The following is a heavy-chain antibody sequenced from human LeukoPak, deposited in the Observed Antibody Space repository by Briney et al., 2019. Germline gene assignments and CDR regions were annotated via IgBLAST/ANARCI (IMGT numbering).Heavy chain of an antibody. D-gene: IGHD3-22*01. Sequence: ASVKVSCKASGYTFTSYGISWVRQAPGQGLEWMGWISAYNGNTYYAQKLQGRVTMTTDTSTSTAYMELRSLRSDDTAVYYCARVNYYDSSGHLDYWGQGTLVTVSS. J-gene: IGHJ4*02. V-gene: IGHV1-18*01. CDR2: ISAYNGNT. CDR1: GYTFTSYG. CDR3: ARVNYYDSSGHLDY.